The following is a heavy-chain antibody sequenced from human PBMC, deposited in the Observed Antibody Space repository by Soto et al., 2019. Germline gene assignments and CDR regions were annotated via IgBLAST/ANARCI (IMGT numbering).Heavy chain of an antibody. CDR2: IYYSGST. CDR1: GGSISSGDYY. V-gene: IGHV4-39*01. D-gene: IGHD4-17*01. Sequence: SETLSLTCTVSGGSISSGDYYWSWIRQPPGKGLEWIGCIYYSGSTYYNPSLKSRVTISVDTSKNQFSLKLSSVTAADTAVYYCARSYGDYLEYYFDYWGQGTLVTVS. CDR3: ARSYGDYLEYYFDY. J-gene: IGHJ4*02.